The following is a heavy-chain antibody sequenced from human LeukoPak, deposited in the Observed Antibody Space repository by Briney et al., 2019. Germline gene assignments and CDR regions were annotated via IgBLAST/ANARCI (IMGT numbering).Heavy chain of an antibody. V-gene: IGHV4-59*12. CDR1: GGSISSYY. D-gene: IGHD3-22*01. CDR2: IYYSGST. Sequence: SETLSLTCTVSGGSISSYYWSWIRQPPGKGLEWIGYIYYSGSTNYNPSLKSRVTISVDKSKNQFSLKLSSVTAADTAVYYCARGRYYYYYDSSGYHFDYWGQGTLVTVSS. J-gene: IGHJ4*02. CDR3: ARGRYYYYYDSSGYHFDY.